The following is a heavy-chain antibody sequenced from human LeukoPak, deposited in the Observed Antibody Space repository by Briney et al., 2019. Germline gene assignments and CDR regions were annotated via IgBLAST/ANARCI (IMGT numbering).Heavy chain of an antibody. V-gene: IGHV1-46*01. Sequence: ASVKVSCKASGGTFSSYAISWVRQAPGQGLEWMGIINPSGGSTSYAQKFQGRVTMTRDTSTSTVYMELSSLRSEDTAVYYCARAWRGAYCGGDCYTWAWDAFDIWGQGTMVTVSS. CDR2: INPSGGST. D-gene: IGHD2-21*02. CDR1: GGTFSSYA. CDR3: ARAWRGAYCGGDCYTWAWDAFDI. J-gene: IGHJ3*02.